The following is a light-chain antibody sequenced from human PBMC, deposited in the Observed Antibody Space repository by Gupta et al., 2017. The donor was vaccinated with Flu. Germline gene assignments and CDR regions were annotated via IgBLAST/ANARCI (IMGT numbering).Light chain of an antibody. V-gene: IGLV8-61*01. CDR3: VLDLGSGSWV. J-gene: IGLJ3*02. CDR1: SGSVSTNFY. CDR2: NTN. Sequence: QTVVTQEPSFSVSPGGTVSLTCGLTSGSVSTNFYPSWYQQTPGQAPRTLIYNTNMRSAGVPDRFSGSILGNTAALTITGAQADEESDYYCVLDLGSGSWVFGGGTKLTVL.